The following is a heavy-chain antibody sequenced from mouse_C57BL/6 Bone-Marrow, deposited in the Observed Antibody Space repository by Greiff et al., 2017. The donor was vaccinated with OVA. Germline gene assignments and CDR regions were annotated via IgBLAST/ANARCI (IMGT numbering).Heavy chain of an antibody. CDR1: GYSITSGYY. V-gene: IGHV3-6*01. CDR2: ISYDGSN. CDR3: AREGYYYGSRKAY. Sequence: EVKLVESGPGLVKPSQSLSLTCSVTGYSITSGYYWNWIRQFPGNKLEWMGYISYDGSNNYNPSLKNRISITRDTSKNQFFLKLNSVTTEDTATYYCAREGYYYGSRKAYWGQGTLVTVSA. J-gene: IGHJ3*01. D-gene: IGHD1-1*01.